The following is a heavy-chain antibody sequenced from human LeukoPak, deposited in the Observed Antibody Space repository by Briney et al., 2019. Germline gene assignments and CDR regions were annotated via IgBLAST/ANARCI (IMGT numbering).Heavy chain of an antibody. CDR2: IYSSGST. J-gene: IGHJ6*03. V-gene: IGHV4-59*01. CDR1: GGSINYYY. Sequence: SETLSLTCTVSGGSINYYYWSWIRQPPGKGLECIGYIYSSGSTNYNPSLESRVTMSVDTSNNQFSLKLSYVTAADTAVYYCARDRRYSDTSGYYYSHYYMDVWGKGTTVTVSS. CDR3: ARDRRYSDTSGYYYSHYYMDV. D-gene: IGHD3-22*01.